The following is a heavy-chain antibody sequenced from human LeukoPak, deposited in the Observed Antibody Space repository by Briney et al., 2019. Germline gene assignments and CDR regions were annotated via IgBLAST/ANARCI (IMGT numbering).Heavy chain of an antibody. CDR3: AKDAQWLTNYYYYYMDV. CDR2: ISYDGSNK. CDR1: GFTFSSYG. Sequence: GGSLRLSCAASGFTFSSYGMHWVRQAPGKGLEWVAVISYDGSNKYYADSVKGRFTISRDNSKNTLYLQMNSLRAEDTSVYYCAKDAQWLTNYYYYYMDVWGKGATVTVSS. J-gene: IGHJ6*03. V-gene: IGHV3-30*18. D-gene: IGHD6-19*01.